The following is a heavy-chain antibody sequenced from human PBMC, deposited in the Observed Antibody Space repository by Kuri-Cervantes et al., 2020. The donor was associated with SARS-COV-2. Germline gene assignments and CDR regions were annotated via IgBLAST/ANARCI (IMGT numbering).Heavy chain of an antibody. CDR1: GFTFSSYS. D-gene: IGHD2-21*02. J-gene: IGHJ3*02. CDR3: ARVRALCGGDCYSANDAFDI. V-gene: IGHV3-21*01. CDR2: ISSSSSYI. Sequence: GESLKISCAASGFTFSSYSMNWVRQAPGKGLEWVSSISSSSSYIYYADSVKGRFTISRDNSKNMLYLQMNSLRAEDTAVYYCARVRALCGGDCYSANDAFDIWGQGTMVTVSS.